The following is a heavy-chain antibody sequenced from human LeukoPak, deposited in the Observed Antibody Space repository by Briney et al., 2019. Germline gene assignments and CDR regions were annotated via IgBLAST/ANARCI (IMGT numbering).Heavy chain of an antibody. D-gene: IGHD3-10*01. CDR3: ARAPISMIRGVGNWFDP. CDR2: ISWNSGSI. CDR1: GFTFDDYA. J-gene: IGHJ5*02. V-gene: IGHV3-9*01. Sequence: PGGSLRLSCAASGFTFDDYAMHWVRQAPGEGLEWVSGISWNSGSIGYADSVKGRFTTSRDNAKSSLYLQMNSLRAEDTALYYCARAPISMIRGVGNWFDPWGQGTLVTVSS.